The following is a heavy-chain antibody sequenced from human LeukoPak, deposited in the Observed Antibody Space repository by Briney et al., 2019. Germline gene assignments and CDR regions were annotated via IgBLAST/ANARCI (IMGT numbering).Heavy chain of an antibody. D-gene: IGHD1-26*01. V-gene: IGHV3-30*02. CDR1: GFTFSSYG. CDR3: VRDKLVGPSRLDH. CDR2: IRYDGSIE. J-gene: IGHJ4*02. Sequence: PGGSLRLSCAASGFTFSSYGMHWVRQAPGKGLQWVTFIRYDGSIEYYADSVKGRFTISRDNAKNSLYLQMNSLRVEDTAVYYCVRDKLVGPSRLDHWGQGTLVTVSS.